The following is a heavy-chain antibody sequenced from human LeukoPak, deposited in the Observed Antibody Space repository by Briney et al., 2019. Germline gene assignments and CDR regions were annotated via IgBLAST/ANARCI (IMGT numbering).Heavy chain of an antibody. D-gene: IGHD2-2*01. J-gene: IGHJ4*02. CDR3: ARHDDVPVIRHGFDH. CDR1: GGSITNYY. V-gene: IGHV4-59*08. CDR2: IYYSGAT. Sequence: SSETLSLTCTVSGGSITNYYWSWIRQPPGKGPEWAGYIYYSGATNYNPSLKGRVTISVDTSKNQLSLKLSSVTAADTAVYYCARHDDVPVIRHGFDHWGQGTLVTVSS.